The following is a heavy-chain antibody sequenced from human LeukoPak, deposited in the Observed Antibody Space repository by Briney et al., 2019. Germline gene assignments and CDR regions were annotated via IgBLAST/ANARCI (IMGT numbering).Heavy chain of an antibody. V-gene: IGHV5-51*01. CDR3: ARRQGNYYDSSGYDL. Sequence: GESLKISCQGSGYSFTSYWIGWVRQMPGKGLEWMGIIYPGDSDTRYSPSFQGQVTISADKSISTAYLQWSSLKASDTAMYYCARRQGNYYDSSGYDLWGQGTLVTVSS. D-gene: IGHD3-22*01. J-gene: IGHJ4*02. CDR2: IYPGDSDT. CDR1: GYSFTSYW.